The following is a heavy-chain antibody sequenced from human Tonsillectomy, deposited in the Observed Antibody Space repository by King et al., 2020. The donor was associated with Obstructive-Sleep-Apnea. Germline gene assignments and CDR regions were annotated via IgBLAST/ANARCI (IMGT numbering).Heavy chain of an antibody. J-gene: IGHJ4*02. CDR1: GFTFDDYA. V-gene: IGHV3-9*01. D-gene: IGHD3-10*01. CDR3: AKTWFGELFDY. Sequence: VQLVESGGGLVQPGRSLRLSCAASGFTFDDYAMHWVRQAPGKGLEWVSGISWNSGSIGYADSVKGRFTISRDNAKNSLYLQMNSLRAEDTALYYCAKTWFGELFDYRGQGTLVTVSS. CDR2: ISWNSGSI.